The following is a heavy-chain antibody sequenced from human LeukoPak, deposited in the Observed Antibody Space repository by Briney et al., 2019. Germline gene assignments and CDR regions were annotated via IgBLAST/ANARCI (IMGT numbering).Heavy chain of an antibody. CDR1: GFTFSSYD. CDR2: IWYDGSNK. D-gene: IGHD3-22*01. V-gene: IGHV3-33*01. Sequence: GRSLRLSCAASGFTFSSYDMHWVRQAPGKGLEWVAVIWYDGSNKYYADSVKGRFTISRDNSKNTLYLQMNSLRAEDTAVYYCAVAGSSGYFDYWGQGTLVTVSS. CDR3: AVAGSSGYFDY. J-gene: IGHJ4*02.